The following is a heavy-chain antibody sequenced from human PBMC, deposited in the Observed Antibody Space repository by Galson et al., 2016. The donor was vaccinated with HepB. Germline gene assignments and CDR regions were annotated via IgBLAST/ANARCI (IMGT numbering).Heavy chain of an antibody. D-gene: IGHD3-10*01. CDR3: ATEVSYYYGSGSYWGYFDL. CDR1: GFTFSTYD. J-gene: IGHJ2*01. CDR2: ISSLSSYI. Sequence: SLRLSCAASGFTFSTYDMNWVRQAPGKGLDRVSSISSLSSYIHYADSVKGRFTISRDNANNSLYLQMNSLSAEDTAVYYCATEVSYYYGSGSYWGYFDLWGRGTLVTVSS. V-gene: IGHV3-21*01.